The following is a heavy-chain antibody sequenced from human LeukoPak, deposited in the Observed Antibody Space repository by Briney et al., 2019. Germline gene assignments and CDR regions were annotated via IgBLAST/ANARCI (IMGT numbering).Heavy chain of an antibody. D-gene: IGHD5-12*01. CDR1: GGSINIHF. CDR2: IHSTGST. J-gene: IGHJ4*02. Sequence: SETLSLTCTVSGGSINIHFWSWFRQPPGKGLKWIGYIHSTGSTNYNPSLNSRVTISVDTSRNQFSLKLSSVTAADTAVYYCARDGYSGSSLFDYWGRGALVTVSS. CDR3: ARDGYSGSSLFDY. V-gene: IGHV4-59*11.